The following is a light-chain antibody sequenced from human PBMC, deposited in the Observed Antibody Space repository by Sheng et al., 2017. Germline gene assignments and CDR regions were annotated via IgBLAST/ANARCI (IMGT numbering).Light chain of an antibody. Sequence: VAPGRRLHLPVEETTLEMKVSTGTSRGQARPLVVVVYEDVHRPSGIPERFSGSNSGNTATLTISGVEAADEAVYYCQVFDAGNDLLVFGGGTQLTVL. V-gene: IGLV3-21*02. CDR2: EDV. CDR3: QVFDAGNDLLV. J-gene: IGLJ3*02. CDR1: TLEMKV.